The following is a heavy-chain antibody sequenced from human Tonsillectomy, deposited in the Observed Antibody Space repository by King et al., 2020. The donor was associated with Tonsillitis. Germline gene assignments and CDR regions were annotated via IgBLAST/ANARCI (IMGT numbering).Heavy chain of an antibody. V-gene: IGHV3-23*01. J-gene: IGHJ4*02. CDR3: AKDQGGFYGDYHFEY. Sequence: DVQLLESGGGLVQPGGSLRLSCAASGFTFSSYAMSWVRQAPGKGLEWVSAISGSGGSTYYPDSVKGRFLISRDNSKNTLYLQMISLRAEDTAVYYCAKDQGGFYGDYHFEYWGQGTLVSVSS. CDR2: ISGSGGST. D-gene: IGHD4-17*01. CDR1: GFTFSSYA.